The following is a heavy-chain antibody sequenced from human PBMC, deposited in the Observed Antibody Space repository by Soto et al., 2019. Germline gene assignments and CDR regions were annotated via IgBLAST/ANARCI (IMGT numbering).Heavy chain of an antibody. V-gene: IGHV3-9*01. CDR3: AKGQRLAARYGMDV. CDR1: GFTFDDYA. Sequence: EVQLVESGGGLVQPGRSLRLSCAASGFTFDDYAMHWVRQTPGKGLEWVSSITWNSGNIGYADSVKGRFTISRDNAENSLYLQMSSLRAEDTALYYCAKGQRLAARYGMDVWGQGTTVTVSS. J-gene: IGHJ6*02. CDR2: ITWNSGNI. D-gene: IGHD6-19*01.